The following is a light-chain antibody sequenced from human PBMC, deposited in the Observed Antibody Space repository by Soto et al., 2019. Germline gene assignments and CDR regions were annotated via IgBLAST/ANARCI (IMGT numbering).Light chain of an antibody. V-gene: IGKV4-1*01. CDR3: QQYDSTPPT. CDR2: WSS. Sequence: DIVMTQSPDSLAVSLGERATINCKSSQSVLYSSNNKNYLAWYQRKPGQPPKLLIYWSSTRESGVPDRFSGSGSGTDFTLTISSLQAEDVAVYYCQQYDSTPPTFGQGTKVEIK. J-gene: IGKJ1*01. CDR1: QSVLYSSNNKNY.